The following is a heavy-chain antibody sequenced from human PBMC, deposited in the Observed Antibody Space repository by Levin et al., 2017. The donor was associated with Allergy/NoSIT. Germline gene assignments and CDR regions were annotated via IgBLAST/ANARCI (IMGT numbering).Heavy chain of an antibody. CDR2: ISGSGGST. CDR3: AKGGSYSGSSRPAY. V-gene: IGHV3-23*01. CDR1: GFTFSSYA. J-gene: IGHJ4*02. Sequence: TGGSLRLSCAASGFTFSSYAMSWVRQAPGKGLEWVSAISGSGGSTYYADSVKGRFTISRDNSKNTLYLQMNSLRAEDTAVYYCAKGGSYSGSSRPAYWGQGTLVTVSS. D-gene: IGHD1-26*01.